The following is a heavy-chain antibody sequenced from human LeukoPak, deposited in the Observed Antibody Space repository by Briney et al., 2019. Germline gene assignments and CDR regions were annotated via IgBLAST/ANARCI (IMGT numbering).Heavy chain of an antibody. CDR1: GFSFTSYW. V-gene: IGHV3-74*01. J-gene: IGHJ4*02. D-gene: IGHD5-12*01. CDR3: AREISAYDSYYSH. CDR2: INSDGSGT. Sequence: GGSLRLSCAASGFSFTSYWMHWVRQAPGKGLVWVSRINSDGSGTGYADSVKGRFTISRDNAKNTLYLQLNSLRAEDTAVYYCAREISAYDSYYSHWGQGTLVTVSS.